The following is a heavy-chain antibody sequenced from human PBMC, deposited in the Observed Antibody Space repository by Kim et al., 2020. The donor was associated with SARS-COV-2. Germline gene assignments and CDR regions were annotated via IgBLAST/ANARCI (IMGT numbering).Heavy chain of an antibody. CDR1: GFTFSSYS. V-gene: IGHV3-21*01. CDR2: ISSSSSYI. D-gene: IGHD6-6*01. Sequence: GGSLRLSCATSGFTFSSYSMNWVRQAPGKGLEWVSCISSSSSYILYADSVKGRFTISRDNAKNSLYLQMNSLRAEDTAVYYCAREEQFDEFDYWGRGTLVTVSS. J-gene: IGHJ4*02. CDR3: AREEQFDEFDY.